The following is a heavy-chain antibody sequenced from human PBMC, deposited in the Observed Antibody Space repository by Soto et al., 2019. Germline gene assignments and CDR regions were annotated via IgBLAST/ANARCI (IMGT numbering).Heavy chain of an antibody. D-gene: IGHD2-2*01. CDR3: ARVVIVVVPAAPGDAFDI. CDR1: GYTFTSYY. CDR2: INPSGGST. V-gene: IGHV1-46*01. J-gene: IGHJ3*02. Sequence: QVQLVQSGAEVKKPGASVKVSCKASGYTFTSYYMHWVRQAPGQGLEWMGIINPSGGSTSYAQKFQGRVTMTRDTSTSTVYMELSSLRSEDTAVYYCARVVIVVVPAAPGDAFDIWGQGTMVTVSS.